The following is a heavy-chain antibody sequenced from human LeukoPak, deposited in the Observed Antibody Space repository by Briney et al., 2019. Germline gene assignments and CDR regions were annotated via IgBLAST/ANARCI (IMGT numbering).Heavy chain of an antibody. Sequence: PSETLSLTCTVSGGSIGPYYWSWLRQPAGKALEWIGRSYTTGSTNYNPSLKSRVTMSLDTSKNKFSLKLSSVTAADTAVYYCARSGGSGFQLDSWGQGTLVTVSS. V-gene: IGHV4-4*07. CDR1: GGSIGPYY. CDR3: ARSGGSGFQLDS. D-gene: IGHD3-16*01. CDR2: SYTTGST. J-gene: IGHJ4*02.